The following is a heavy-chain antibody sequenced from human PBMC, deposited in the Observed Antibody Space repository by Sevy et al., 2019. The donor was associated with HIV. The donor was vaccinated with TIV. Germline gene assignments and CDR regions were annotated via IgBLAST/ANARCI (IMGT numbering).Heavy chain of an antibody. CDR1: GFTFSNYD. D-gene: IGHD3-10*01. CDR3: ARRGNYYGDAFDF. CDR2: VSGSGGKR. Sequence: GGSLRLSCAASGFTFSNYDMTWVRQAPGKGLEWVSSVSGSGGKRYNADSVKGRFTISRDNSKNTLYLQMNSLRAEDTAVYYCARRGNYYGDAFDFWGQGTVVTVSS. J-gene: IGHJ3*01. V-gene: IGHV3-23*01.